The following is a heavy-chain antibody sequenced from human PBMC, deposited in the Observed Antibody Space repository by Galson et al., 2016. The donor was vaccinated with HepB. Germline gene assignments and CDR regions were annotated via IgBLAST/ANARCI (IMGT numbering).Heavy chain of an antibody. Sequence: TLSLTCTVSGESLSGYFWSWIRQPPGKGLEWIGEVNHRGTTNYDPSLESRVAISADTSKNQFSLNLSSVTAADTAVYFCARDGFPGFGSFFDYWGHGALVTVSS. CDR2: VNHRGTT. V-gene: IGHV4-34*01. CDR3: ARDGFPGFGSFFDY. CDR1: GESLSGYF. J-gene: IGHJ4*01. D-gene: IGHD3-10*01.